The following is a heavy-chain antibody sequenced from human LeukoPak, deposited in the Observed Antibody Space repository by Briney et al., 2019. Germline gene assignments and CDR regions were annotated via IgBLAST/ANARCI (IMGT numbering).Heavy chain of an antibody. CDR2: IRYDGTNE. V-gene: IGHV3-30*02. CDR1: GFIFSTYG. CDR3: AKGDTSTWYNVDY. J-gene: IGHJ4*02. Sequence: PGGSLRLSCAASGFIFSTYGMHWVRQAPGKGLEWVAFIRYDGTNEHYKDSVKGRFTISRDNSNNILYLQMSSLRVEDTAVYYCAKGDTSTWYNVDYWGQGILVTVSS. D-gene: IGHD6-13*01.